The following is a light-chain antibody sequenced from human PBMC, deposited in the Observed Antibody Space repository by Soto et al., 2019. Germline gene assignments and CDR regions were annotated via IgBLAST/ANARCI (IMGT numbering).Light chain of an antibody. J-gene: IGLJ1*01. CDR3: CSYAGSSYV. CDR1: SSDVGGYNY. Sequence: QSVLTQPRPVSGSPGQSVAISCTGTSSDVGGYNYVSWYQQHPGKAPKFMIYDVTKRPSGVPDRFSGSKSGNTASLTISGLQAEDEADYYCCSYAGSSYVFGTGTKVTVL. V-gene: IGLV2-11*01. CDR2: DVT.